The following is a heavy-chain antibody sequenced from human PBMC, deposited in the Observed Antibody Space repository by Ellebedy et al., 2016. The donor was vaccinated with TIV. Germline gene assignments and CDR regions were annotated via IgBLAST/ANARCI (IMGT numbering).Heavy chain of an antibody. CDR3: ARDPFVECTNGVCYDAGALYNWFDP. CDR1: GFTFSSYS. J-gene: IGHJ5*02. Sequence: GESLKISXAASGFTFSSYSMNWVRQAPGKGLEWVSSISSSSSYIYYADSVKGRFTISRDNAKNSLYLQMNSLRAEDTAVYYCARDPFVECTNGVCYDAGALYNWFDPWGQGTLVTVSS. V-gene: IGHV3-21*01. D-gene: IGHD2-8*01. CDR2: ISSSSSYI.